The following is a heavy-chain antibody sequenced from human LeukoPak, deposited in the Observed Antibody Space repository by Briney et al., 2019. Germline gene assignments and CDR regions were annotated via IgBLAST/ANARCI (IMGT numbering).Heavy chain of an antibody. Sequence: GGSLRLSCAASGFTLSNAWMSWVRQAPGKGLEWVGFIRSKAYGGTTEYAASVKGRFTISRDDSKSIAYLQMNSLKTEDTAVYYCTRVEPSGYFDYWGQGTLVTVSS. D-gene: IGHD1-14*01. V-gene: IGHV3-49*04. CDR2: IRSKAYGGTT. CDR3: TRVEPSGYFDY. J-gene: IGHJ4*02. CDR1: GFTLSNAW.